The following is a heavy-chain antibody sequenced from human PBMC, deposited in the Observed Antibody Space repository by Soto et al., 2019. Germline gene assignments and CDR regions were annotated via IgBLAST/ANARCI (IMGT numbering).Heavy chain of an antibody. D-gene: IGHD3-22*01. CDR3: ASFRIGYYDSSGYYLGEYFQH. CDR2: IYYSADT. J-gene: IGHJ1*01. V-gene: IGHV4-30-4*01. CDR1: GDSISSGDYY. Sequence: QVQLQESGPGLVKPSQTLSLTCTVSGDSISSGDYYWSWIRQPPGKGLEWIGSIYYSADTYYNPSLKCRVTISVDTSKNQFSLRLSSVTAADSAVYYCASFRIGYYDSSGYYLGEYFQHWGQGTLVTVSS.